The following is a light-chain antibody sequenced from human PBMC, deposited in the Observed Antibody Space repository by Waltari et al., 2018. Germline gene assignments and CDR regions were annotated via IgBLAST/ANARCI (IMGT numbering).Light chain of an antibody. CDR2: LGS. J-gene: IGKJ3*01. CDR1: QSLLDTNGDNY. CDR3: MQTLQTPRA. V-gene: IGKV2-28*01. Sequence: DVVMTQSPLSLPVTPGEPASISCRSSQSLLDTNGDNYLDWYLQKPGQSPQLLIYLGSNRASGVPDRFSGSGSGTDFTLKVSRVEAEDVGIYYCMQTLQTPRAFGPGIKVDIK.